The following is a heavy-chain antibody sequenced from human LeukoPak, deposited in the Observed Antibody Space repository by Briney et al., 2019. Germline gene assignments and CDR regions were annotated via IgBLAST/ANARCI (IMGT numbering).Heavy chain of an antibody. CDR1: GFTFSSYS. V-gene: IGHV3-21*01. D-gene: IGHD5-12*01. J-gene: IGHJ4*02. CDR3: ARAAQSARGYSGYDY. Sequence: GGSLRLSCAASGFTFSSYSMNWVRQAPGKGLEWVSSISSSSSYIYYADSVKGRSTISRDNAKNSLYLQMNSLRAEDTAVYYCARAAQSARGYSGYDYWGQGTLVTVSS. CDR2: ISSSSSYI.